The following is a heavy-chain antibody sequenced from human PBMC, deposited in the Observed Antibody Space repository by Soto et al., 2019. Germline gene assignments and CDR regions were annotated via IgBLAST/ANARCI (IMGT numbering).Heavy chain of an antibody. J-gene: IGHJ6*03. D-gene: IGHD4-4*01. CDR2: ISSSSSYI. V-gene: IGHV3-21*01. CDR3: ARVGYSKYYMDV. CDR1: GFTFSSYS. Sequence: GGSLRLSCAASGFTFSSYSMNWVRQAPGKGLEWVSSISSSSSYIYYADSVKGRFTISRDNAKNSLYLQMNSLRAEDTAVYYCARVGYSKYYMDVWGKGTTVTVSS.